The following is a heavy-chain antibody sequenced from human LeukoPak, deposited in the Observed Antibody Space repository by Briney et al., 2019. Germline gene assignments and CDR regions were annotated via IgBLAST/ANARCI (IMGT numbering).Heavy chain of an antibody. CDR1: GGTFSSYT. D-gene: IGHD5-24*01. CDR3: ARGGDGYNSEAFDI. CDR2: IIPILGIA. V-gene: IGHV1-69*02. Sequence: ASVKVSCKASGGTFSSYTISWVRQAPGQGLEWTGRIIPILGIANYAQKFQGRVTITADKSTSTAYMELSSLRSEDTAVYYCARGGDGYNSEAFDIWGQGTMVTVSS. J-gene: IGHJ3*02.